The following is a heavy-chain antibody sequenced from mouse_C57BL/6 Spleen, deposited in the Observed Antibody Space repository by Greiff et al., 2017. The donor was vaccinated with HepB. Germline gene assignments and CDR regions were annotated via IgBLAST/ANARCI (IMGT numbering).Heavy chain of an antibody. J-gene: IGHJ2*01. V-gene: IGHV5-17*01. CDR3: ARNGRNYFDY. D-gene: IGHD1-1*01. CDR2: ISSGSSTI. Sequence: DVKLVESGGGLVKPGGSLKLSCAASGFTFSDYGMHWVRQAPEKGLEWVAYISSGSSTIYYADTVKGRFTISRDNAKNTLFLQMTSLRSEDTAMYYCARNGRNYFDYWGQGTTLTVSS. CDR1: GFTFSDYG.